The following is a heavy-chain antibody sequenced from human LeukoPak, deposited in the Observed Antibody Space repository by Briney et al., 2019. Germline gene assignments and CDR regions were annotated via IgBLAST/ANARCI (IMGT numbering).Heavy chain of an antibody. V-gene: IGHV1-18*01. CDR3: AREGGFCVSSTCEPFDS. CDR2: ISTYSGNT. CDR1: GYTFRNYG. J-gene: IGHJ4*02. D-gene: IGHD2-2*03. Sequence: ASVKVSCKASGYTFRNYGINWVRQAPGQGLEWMGWISTYSGNTNYAQKVQGRVSMTTDTSTNTAYMELRSLKSDDTAVYYCAREGGFCVSSTCEPFDSWGQGTLVTVSP.